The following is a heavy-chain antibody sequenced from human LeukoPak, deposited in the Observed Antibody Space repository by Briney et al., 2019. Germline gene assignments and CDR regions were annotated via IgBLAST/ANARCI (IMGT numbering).Heavy chain of an antibody. CDR3: AREYYDILTGYLGNGFDY. CDR2: INPSGGST. CDR1: GYTFTSYY. Sequence: ASVKVSCKASGYTFTSYYMHWERQAPGQGLEWMGIINPSGGSTSYAQKFQGRVTMTRDTPTSTVYMELSSLRSEDTAVYYCAREYYDILTGYLGNGFDYWGQGTLVTVSS. J-gene: IGHJ4*02. V-gene: IGHV1-46*01. D-gene: IGHD3-9*01.